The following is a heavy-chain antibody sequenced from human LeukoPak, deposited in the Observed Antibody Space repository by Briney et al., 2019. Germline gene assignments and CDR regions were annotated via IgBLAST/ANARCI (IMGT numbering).Heavy chain of an antibody. CDR2: MNPNSGNA. J-gene: IGHJ4*02. Sequence: VASVKVSCKASGYTFSSYDINWVRQATGQGLEWMGWMNPNSGNAGYAQKFQGRVTMTRDTSISTAYMELSSLRSEDTAVYYCARQYMHISVRAYWGQGTLVTVSS. V-gene: IGHV1-8*01. CDR3: ARQYMHISVRAY. D-gene: IGHD3-16*01. CDR1: GYTFSSYD.